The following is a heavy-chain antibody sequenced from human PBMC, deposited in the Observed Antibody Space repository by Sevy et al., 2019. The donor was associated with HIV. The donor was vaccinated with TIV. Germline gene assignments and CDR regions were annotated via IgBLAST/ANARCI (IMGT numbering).Heavy chain of an antibody. J-gene: IGHJ4*02. Sequence: GGSLRLSCAASGFTFSSYGMQWVRQAPGKGLEWVAAISYDGSNQYYADSVKGRFTISRDNSKNTLYLQMNSLRAEDTAVYYCARVRGVYSYFDYWGQGTLVTVSS. V-gene: IGHV3-30*03. CDR3: ARVRGVYSYFDY. D-gene: IGHD3-10*01. CDR2: ISYDGSNQ. CDR1: GFTFSSYG.